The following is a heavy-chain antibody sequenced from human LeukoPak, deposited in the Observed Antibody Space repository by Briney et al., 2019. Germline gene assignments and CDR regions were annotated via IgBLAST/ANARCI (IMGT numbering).Heavy chain of an antibody. CDR1: GLTFSRNW. J-gene: IGHJ6*02. CDR2: IKPDGGEI. CDR3: VRGMDV. Sequence: GGSLRLSCAASGLTFSRNWMNWVRQAPGKGLEWVANIKPDGGEIYYVDSVKGRFTISRDNAKNSLYLQMNSLRAEDTAVYYCVRGMDVWGQGTTVTVSS. V-gene: IGHV3-7*04.